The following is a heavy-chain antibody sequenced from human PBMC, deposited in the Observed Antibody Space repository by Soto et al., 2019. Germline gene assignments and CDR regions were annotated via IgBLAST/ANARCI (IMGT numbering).Heavy chain of an antibody. D-gene: IGHD6-13*01. J-gene: IGHJ5*02. Sequence: SETLSLTCAVSGGSISSSNWWSWVRQPPGKGLEWIGEIYHSGSTNYNPSLKSRVTISVDKSKNQFSLKLSSVTAADTAVYYCARALWGPAGHINWFDPWGQETLVTVSS. CDR3: ARALWGPAGHINWFDP. V-gene: IGHV4-4*02. CDR1: GGSISSSNW. CDR2: IYHSGST.